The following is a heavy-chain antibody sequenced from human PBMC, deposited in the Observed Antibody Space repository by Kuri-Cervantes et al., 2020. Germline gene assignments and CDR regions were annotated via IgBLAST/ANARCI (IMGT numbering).Heavy chain of an antibody. CDR1: GFAFSDYY. CDR2: IKSGSYGET. V-gene: IGHV3-15*01. J-gene: IGHJ4*02. CDR3: ATLPFISGWTYPGFDF. Sequence: ETLSLTCAASGFAFSDYYMSWIRQAPGKGLEWVARIKSGSYGETNYAVPVNGRFTISRDDSKKMLFLDMNSLETEDTAVYHCATLPFISGWTYPGFDFWGQGTLVTVSS. D-gene: IGHD6-25*01.